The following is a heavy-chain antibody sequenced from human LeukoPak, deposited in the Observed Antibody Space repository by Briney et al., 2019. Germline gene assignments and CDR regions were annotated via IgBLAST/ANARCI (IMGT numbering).Heavy chain of an antibody. CDR3: ARVVGGNYYGGSDY. CDR1: GFTFDDYG. V-gene: IGHV3-20*04. Sequence: GGSLRLSCSASGFTFDDYGMSWVRQVPGKGLEWVSGINWNGDSTSHADSVKGRFTISRDNAKNSLHLQMNSLRAEDTTFYYCARVVGGNYYGGSDYWGQGALVTVSS. CDR2: INWNGDST. D-gene: IGHD1-26*01. J-gene: IGHJ4*02.